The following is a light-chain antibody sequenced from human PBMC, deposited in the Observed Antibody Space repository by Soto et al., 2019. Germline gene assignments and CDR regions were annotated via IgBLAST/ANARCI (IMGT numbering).Light chain of an antibody. V-gene: IGLV2-11*01. CDR3: CSYAGSYTDV. CDR2: DVS. Sequence: QSVLTQPRSVSGSPGQSVTISCTGTSSDVGGYNYVSWYQQHPGKAPKLMIYDVSKRPSGVPDRFSGSKSGNTASLTISGLQDEDEADYYCCSYAGSYTDVFGTGTKVTVL. CDR1: SSDVGGYNY. J-gene: IGLJ1*01.